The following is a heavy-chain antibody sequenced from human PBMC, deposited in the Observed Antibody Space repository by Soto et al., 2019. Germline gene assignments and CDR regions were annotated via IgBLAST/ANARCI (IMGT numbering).Heavy chain of an antibody. D-gene: IGHD3-3*01. CDR1: GGSISSGSYY. CDR2: IYYTGST. V-gene: IGHV4-39*01. CDR3: TRRLRFLETLDY. J-gene: IGHJ4*02. Sequence: QLQLQESGPGLVKPSETLSLTCTVSGGSISSGSYYWGWIRQPPGKGLEWIGTIYYTGSTYYNPSLKSRVTISVDTSKNQFSLKLSSVTAADTAVYFCTRRLRFLETLDYWGQGTLVTVSS.